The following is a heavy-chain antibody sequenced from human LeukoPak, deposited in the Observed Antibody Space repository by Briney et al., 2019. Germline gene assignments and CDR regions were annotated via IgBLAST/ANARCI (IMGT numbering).Heavy chain of an antibody. J-gene: IGHJ6*02. CDR1: GFTFSSYA. CDR3: AKDLGSYYSYYYGMDV. Sequence: PGRSLRLSCAASGFTFSSYAMHWVRQAPGRGLEWVAVISYDGSNKYYADSVKGRFTISRDNSKNTLYLQMNSLRAEDTAVYYCAKDLGSYYSYYYGMDVWGQGTTVTVSS. D-gene: IGHD1-26*01. V-gene: IGHV3-30-3*01. CDR2: ISYDGSNK.